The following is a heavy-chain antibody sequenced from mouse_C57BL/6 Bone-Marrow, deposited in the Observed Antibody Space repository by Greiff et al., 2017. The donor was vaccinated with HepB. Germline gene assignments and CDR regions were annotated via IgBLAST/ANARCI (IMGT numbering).Heavy chain of an antibody. CDR3: ARRILYYYGSSYDYFDY. CDR1: GYTFTGYW. CDR2: ILPGSGST. V-gene: IGHV1-9*01. J-gene: IGHJ2*01. Sequence: VKLMESGAELMKPGASVKLSCKATGYTFTGYWIEWVKQRPGHGLEWIGEILPGSGSTNYNEKFKGKATFTADTSSNTAYMQLSSLTTEDSAIYYCARRILYYYGSSYDYFDYWGQGTTLTVSS. D-gene: IGHD1-1*01.